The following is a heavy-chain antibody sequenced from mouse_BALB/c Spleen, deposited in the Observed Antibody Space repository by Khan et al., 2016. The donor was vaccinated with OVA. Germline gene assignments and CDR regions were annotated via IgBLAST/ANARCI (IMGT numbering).Heavy chain of an antibody. D-gene: IGHD2-1*01. CDR3: TNGNYGWFAY. V-gene: IGHV5-9-1*01. CDR2: ISSAATYT. J-gene: IGHJ3*01. Sequence: EVELVESGGGLVEPGGSLKLSCAASGFTFSSFVMSWVRQTPEKRLEWVATISSAATYTYYPDSIKGRFTISRDNAKNTLYLHMNRLRSDDTANYYCTNGNYGWFAYWGLGTLVTVST. CDR1: GFTFSSFV.